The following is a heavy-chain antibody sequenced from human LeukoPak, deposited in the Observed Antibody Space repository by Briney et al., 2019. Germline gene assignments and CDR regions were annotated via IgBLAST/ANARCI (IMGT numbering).Heavy chain of an antibody. V-gene: IGHV3-48*01. D-gene: IGHD3-10*01. J-gene: IGHJ3*02. CDR3: ARDGYYYDI. CDR1: GFSFSSYS. Sequence: GGSLRLSCAASGFSFSSYSLNWVRQAPGKGLEWVSHISSSSRIHYADFVKGRFTISRDNAKNSLFLQMNSLRAEDTAAYYCARDGYYYDIWGQGTMVTVSS. CDR2: ISSSSRI.